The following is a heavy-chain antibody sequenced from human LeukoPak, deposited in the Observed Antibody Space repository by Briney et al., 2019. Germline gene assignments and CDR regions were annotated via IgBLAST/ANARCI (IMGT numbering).Heavy chain of an antibody. CDR1: GGSFSGYY. J-gene: IGHJ4*02. Sequence: SETLSLTCAVYGGSFSGYYWSWIRQPPGKGLEWIGEINHSGSTNYNPSLKSRVTVSVDTSKNQFSLKVTSLTAADTGVYYCARARGTEAIDYWGQGTLVTVSS. V-gene: IGHV4-34*01. CDR2: INHSGST. D-gene: IGHD6-25*01. CDR3: ARARGTEAIDY.